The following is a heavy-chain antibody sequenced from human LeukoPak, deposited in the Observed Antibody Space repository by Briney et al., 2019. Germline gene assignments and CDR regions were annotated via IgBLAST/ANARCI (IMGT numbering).Heavy chain of an antibody. CDR1: DGAIAGYS. CDR3: VRGPYGSGISNWFDP. D-gene: IGHD3-10*01. J-gene: IGHJ5*02. V-gene: IGHV4-59*01. CDR2: IYYSGDT. Sequence: SETLSLTCTVSDGAIAGYSWSWIRQAPGKGLEWIGYIYYSGDTRYNPSLQSRVTVSVGTSKNQFSLQLSSVTTADTAVYYCVRGPYGSGISNWFDPWGQGTQVIVSS.